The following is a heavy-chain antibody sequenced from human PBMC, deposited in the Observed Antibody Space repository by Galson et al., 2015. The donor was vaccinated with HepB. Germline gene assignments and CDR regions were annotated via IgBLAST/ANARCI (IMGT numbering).Heavy chain of an antibody. CDR3: ARGRSGYYYYYYGMDV. V-gene: IGHV5-51*01. CDR2: IYPGDSDT. J-gene: IGHJ6*02. CDR1: GYSFTNYW. D-gene: IGHD3-22*01. Sequence: QSGAEVKKPGESLKISCKGSGYSFTNYWIGWVRQMPGKGLEWMGIIYPGDSDTRYSPSFQGQVTISADKSISTAYLQWSSLKASDTAVYYCARGRSGYYYYYYGMDVWGQGTTVTVSS.